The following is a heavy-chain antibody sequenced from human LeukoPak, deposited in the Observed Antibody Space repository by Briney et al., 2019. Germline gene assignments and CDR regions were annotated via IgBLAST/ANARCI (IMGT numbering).Heavy chain of an antibody. Sequence: SETLSLTCTVSGGSISDYYWSWIRQPPGKTLEWIGFIYHSGNTHYNPSLKSRVTISVDTSKNQFSLKLSSVTAADTAVYYCARAVGDYDILTGHPRDWFDPWGQGTLVTVSS. CDR3: ARAVGDYDILTGHPRDWFDP. CDR2: IYHSGNT. D-gene: IGHD3-9*01. CDR1: GGSISDYY. V-gene: IGHV4-59*08. J-gene: IGHJ5*02.